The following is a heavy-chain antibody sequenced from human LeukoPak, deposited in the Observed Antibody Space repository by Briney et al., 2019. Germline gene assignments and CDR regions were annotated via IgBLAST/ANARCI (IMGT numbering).Heavy chain of an antibody. V-gene: IGHV1-18*01. CDR1: GYTFTSHG. D-gene: IGHD2-2*01. CDR3: AKVHCISTNCNHIWTYFDY. J-gene: IGHJ4*02. Sequence: GASVKVSCKAAGYTFTSHGFIWLRQAPGQGLEWMGWITVNNGYTKCAQELQGRVTMTTDTSTSTAYMELRSLRSDDTAVYYCAKVHCISTNCNHIWTYFDYWGQGILVTVSS. CDR2: ITVNNGYT.